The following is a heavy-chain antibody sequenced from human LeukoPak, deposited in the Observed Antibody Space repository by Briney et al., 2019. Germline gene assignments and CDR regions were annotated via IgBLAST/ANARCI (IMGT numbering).Heavy chain of an antibody. CDR2: IYPRGSDT. CDR3: ARVSVAGPYDAFDI. D-gene: IGHD6-19*01. J-gene: IGHJ3*02. V-gene: IGHV5-51*01. CDR1: GYTFSSYW. Sequence: GESLKISCRGSGYTFSSYWIGWVRQMPGKGLEWMGIIYPRGSDTRYSPSFQGQVNISADKSISTAHLQWTSLKTSDTAIYYCARVSVAGPYDAFDIWGRGTLVTVSS.